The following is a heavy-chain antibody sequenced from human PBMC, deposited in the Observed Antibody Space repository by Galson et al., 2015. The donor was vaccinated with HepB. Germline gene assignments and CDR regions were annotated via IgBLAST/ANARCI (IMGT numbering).Heavy chain of an antibody. CDR3: ARDLVVVPAAYNYGMDV. J-gene: IGHJ6*02. D-gene: IGHD2-2*01. CDR2: INSDGSST. Sequence: SLRLSCAASGFTFSSYWMHWVRQAPGKGLVWVSRINSDGSSTSYADSVKGRFTISRDNAKNTLYLQMNSLRAEDTAVYYCARDLVVVPAAYNYGMDVWGQGTTVTVSS. CDR1: GFTFSSYW. V-gene: IGHV3-74*01.